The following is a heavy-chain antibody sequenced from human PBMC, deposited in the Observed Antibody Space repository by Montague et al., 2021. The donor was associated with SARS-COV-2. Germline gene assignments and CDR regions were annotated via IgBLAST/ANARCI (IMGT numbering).Heavy chain of an antibody. CDR3: ARVRYNCAMDY. D-gene: IGHD1-14*01. V-gene: IGHV4-59*01. Sequence: SETLSLACTVSGGSISSYYWSWIRQPPGKGLERIGYIYYSGSTNYNPSPKSRVTTSIDTSKNQFSLRLSSVAAADTAVYYCARVRYNCAMDYWGPGTLFTVSS. CDR1: GGSISSYY. CDR2: IYYSGST. J-gene: IGHJ4*02.